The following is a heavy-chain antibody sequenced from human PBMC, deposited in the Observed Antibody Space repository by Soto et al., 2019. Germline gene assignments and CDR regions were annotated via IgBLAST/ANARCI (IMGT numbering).Heavy chain of an antibody. CDR2: INYSGST. CDR1: GGSISSGGYY. J-gene: IGHJ4*02. CDR3: ARGRTSSPTPGDY. Sequence: QVQLQESGPGLVKPSQTLSLTCTVSGGSISSGGYYWSWIRQHPGKGLEWMWYINYSGSTYYNPSLKSRVTISVDTSKNQFSLKLSSVTAADTAVYYCARGRTSSPTPGDYWGQGTLVTVSS. D-gene: IGHD2-2*01. V-gene: IGHV4-31*03.